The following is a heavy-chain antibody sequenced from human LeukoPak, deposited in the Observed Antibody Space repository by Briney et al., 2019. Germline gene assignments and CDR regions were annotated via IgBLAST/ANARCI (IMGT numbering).Heavy chain of an antibody. CDR2: MGAYNGDT. J-gene: IGHJ4*02. V-gene: IGHV1-18*01. CDR1: GYTVTSYG. CDR3: ARENYDSSGPPGY. Sequence: GASVKVSCKASGYTVTSYGISWVRQAPGQGLEWMGWMGAYNGDTNYAQKLQGRVTMTTDTSTSTAYMELRSLTSDDTAAYYCARENYDSSGPPGYWGQGTLVTVSS. D-gene: IGHD3-22*01.